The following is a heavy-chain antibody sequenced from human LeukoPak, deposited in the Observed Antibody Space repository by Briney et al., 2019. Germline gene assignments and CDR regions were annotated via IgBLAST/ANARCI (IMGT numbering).Heavy chain of an antibody. V-gene: IGHV4-39*01. CDR1: GGSISSSIYY. Sequence: PSETLSLTCTVSGGSISSSIYYWGWIRQPPGKRLAWIGSIYYSGSTYYNPSLKSRVTISVDTSKNQFSLKLSSVTASDTAVYYCARHGYCSGGSCTREVWFDPWGQGTLVTVSS. J-gene: IGHJ5*02. D-gene: IGHD2-15*01. CDR2: IYYSGST. CDR3: ARHGYCSGGSCTREVWFDP.